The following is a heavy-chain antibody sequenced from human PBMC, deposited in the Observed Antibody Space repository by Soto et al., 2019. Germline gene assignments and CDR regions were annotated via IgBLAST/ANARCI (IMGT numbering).Heavy chain of an antibody. Sequence: GPVKVSCKASGYTFTGYYMHWVRQAPGQGLEWMGWINPNSGGTNYAQKFQGWVTMTRDTSISTAYMELSRLRSDDTAVYYCAGVGASSGWGNYGMDVWGQGTTVTVSS. D-gene: IGHD6-19*01. J-gene: IGHJ6*02. CDR1: GYTFTGYY. CDR2: INPNSGGT. CDR3: AGVGASSGWGNYGMDV. V-gene: IGHV1-2*04.